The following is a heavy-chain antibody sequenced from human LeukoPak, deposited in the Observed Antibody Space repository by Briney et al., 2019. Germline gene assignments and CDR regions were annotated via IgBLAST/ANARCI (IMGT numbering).Heavy chain of an antibody. CDR2: IYYTGST. V-gene: IGHV4-59*01. CDR1: GGSISSYY. Sequence: SETLSLTCTVSGGSISSYYWSWIRQPPGKGLEWIGYIYYTGSTNYNPSLKSRVTISVDTSKNQFSLKLSSVITADTAVYYCARSQGNNAWSYFDSWGQGSLVTVSS. CDR3: ARSQGNNAWSYFDS. D-gene: IGHD2-2*01. J-gene: IGHJ4*02.